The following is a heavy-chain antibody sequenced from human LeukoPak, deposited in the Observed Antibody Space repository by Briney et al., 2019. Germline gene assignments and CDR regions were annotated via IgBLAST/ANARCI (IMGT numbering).Heavy chain of an antibody. CDR2: IYSDNT. J-gene: IGHJ4*02. CDR1: GFTVSSNS. D-gene: IGHD4/OR15-4a*01. V-gene: IGHV3-53*01. Sequence: PGGSLRLSCTVSGFTVSSNSMSWVRQAPGKGLEWVSFIYSDNTHYSDSVKGRSTISRDNSKNTLYLQMNSLRAEDTAVYYCARRAGAYSHSYDYWGQGTLVTVSS. CDR3: ARRAGAYSHSYDY.